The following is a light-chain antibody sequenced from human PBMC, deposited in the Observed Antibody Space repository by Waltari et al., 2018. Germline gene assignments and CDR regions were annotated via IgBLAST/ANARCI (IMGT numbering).Light chain of an antibody. CDR3: SSYSSISFLV. CDR1: SSDVGNYNY. CDR2: EVN. V-gene: IGLV2-14*01. J-gene: IGLJ1*01. Sequence: QSALPQPASVSGSPGQSITLSCTGTSSDVGNYNYVPWYQQPPGKAPKLMIHEVNNRPSGVSNRFSGSKSGDTASLTISGLQGEDEADYYCSSYSSISFLVFGSGTTVTVL.